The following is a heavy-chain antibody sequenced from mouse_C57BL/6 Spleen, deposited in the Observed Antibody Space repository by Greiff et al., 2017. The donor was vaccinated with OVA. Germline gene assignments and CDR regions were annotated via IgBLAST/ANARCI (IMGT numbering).Heavy chain of an antibody. Sequence: QVQLKQPGAELVKPGASVKLSCKASGYTFTSYWMHWVKQRPGQGLEWIGMIHPNSGSTNYNEKFKSKATLTVDKSSSTAYMQLSSLTSEDSAVYYCARWMVTTGYYAMDYWGQGTSVTVSS. V-gene: IGHV1-64*01. D-gene: IGHD2-2*01. CDR1: GYTFTSYW. CDR2: IHPNSGST. J-gene: IGHJ4*01. CDR3: ARWMVTTGYYAMDY.